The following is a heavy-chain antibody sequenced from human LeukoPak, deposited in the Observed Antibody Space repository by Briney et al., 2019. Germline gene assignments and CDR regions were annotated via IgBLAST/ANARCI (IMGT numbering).Heavy chain of an antibody. V-gene: IGHV1-2*02. CDR1: GYTFTGCY. J-gene: IGHJ4*02. Sequence: ASVKVSCKASGYTFTGCYMHWVRQAPGQGLEWMGWINPNSGGTNYAQKFQGRVTMTRDTSISTAYMELSRLRSDDTAVYYCARLHSSGWYESDYWGQGTLVTVSS. CDR3: ARLHSSGWYESDY. D-gene: IGHD6-19*01. CDR2: INPNSGGT.